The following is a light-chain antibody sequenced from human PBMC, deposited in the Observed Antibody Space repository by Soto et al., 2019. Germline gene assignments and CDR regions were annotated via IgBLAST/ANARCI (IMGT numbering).Light chain of an antibody. CDR1: SSNIGAGYD. CDR2: GNS. CDR3: QSYDSSLSVYVV. Sequence: QSVLTQPPSVSGAPGQRVTISCTGSSSNIGAGYDVHWYQQLPGTAPKILIYGNSNRPSGGPDRFSGSKSGTSASLAITGLQAEDEADYYCQSYDSSLSVYVVFGGGTQLTVL. J-gene: IGLJ2*01. V-gene: IGLV1-40*01.